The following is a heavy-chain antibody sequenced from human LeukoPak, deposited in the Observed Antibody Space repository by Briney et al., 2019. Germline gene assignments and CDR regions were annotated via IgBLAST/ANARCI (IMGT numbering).Heavy chain of an antibody. CDR3: ARVDSGSACAS. CDR1: GFTLSSYS. J-gene: IGHJ1*01. D-gene: IGHD6-19*01. Sequence: GGSLRLSCAASGFTLSSYSMHWVRQAPGKGLEFVSAISKNGRNTYYGNSMKGRFIISRDISKNTLYLQMGSLRPEDMAVYYCARVDSGSACASWGQGILVTVSS. V-gene: IGHV3-64*01. CDR2: ISKNGRNT.